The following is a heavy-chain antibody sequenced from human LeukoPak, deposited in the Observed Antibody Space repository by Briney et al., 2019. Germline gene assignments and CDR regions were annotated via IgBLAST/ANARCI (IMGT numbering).Heavy chain of an antibody. D-gene: IGHD2-2*01. J-gene: IGHJ4*02. CDR1: GYSFTSYW. V-gene: IGHV5-51*01. Sequence: GESLKISCKGSGYSFTSYWIGWVRQMPGKGLEWMGIIYPGDSDTRYSPSFQGQVTISADKSISTAYLQWSSLKASDTAMYYCARRPVVVVPAAYFDYWGQGTLVTVSS. CDR3: ARRPVVVVPAAYFDY. CDR2: IYPGDSDT.